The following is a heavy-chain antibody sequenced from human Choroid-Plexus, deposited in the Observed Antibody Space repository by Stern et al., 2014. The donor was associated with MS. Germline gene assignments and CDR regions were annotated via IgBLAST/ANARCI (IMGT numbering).Heavy chain of an antibody. CDR2: LSYDGSNK. CDR1: GFTFGSCA. D-gene: IGHD2/OR15-2a*01. CDR3: AKDRQYLTYFFDH. V-gene: IGHV3-30*18. J-gene: IGHJ5*02. Sequence: QDQLVQSGGGVVQPGRPLRLSCVASGFTFGSCAMHWVRQAPGKGLEWVAGLSYDGSNKYYADSVKGRFTISRDNSQNTLYMQMSSLRPEDTAVYYCAKDRQYLTYFFDHWGQGSLVTVSS.